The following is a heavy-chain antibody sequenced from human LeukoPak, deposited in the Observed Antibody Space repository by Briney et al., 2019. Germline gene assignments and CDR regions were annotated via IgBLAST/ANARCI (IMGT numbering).Heavy chain of an antibody. Sequence: GGSLRLSCAASGFTFSSYGINWVRQAPGKGLEWVAIISYDGSNKDYADSVKGRFTISRDNSKKTVYLQMNSLRVEDTAVYYCAKEAEGSWTGWFDYWGQGTLVTVSS. CDR3: AKEAEGSWTGWFDY. CDR2: ISYDGSNK. J-gene: IGHJ4*02. D-gene: IGHD6-13*01. V-gene: IGHV3-30*18. CDR1: GFTFSSYG.